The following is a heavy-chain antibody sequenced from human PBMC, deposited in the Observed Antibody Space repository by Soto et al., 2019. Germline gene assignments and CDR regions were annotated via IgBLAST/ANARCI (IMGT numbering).Heavy chain of an antibody. Sequence: SETLSLTCGVSGYSISSGYYWGWIRQPPGKGLNYIASIYHSGSTSPNPPLTSRGTISADTSSNQFSLELNSVTAADTAVYYCARDQYSSSHLDSAYWGQGALVTVSS. CDR1: GYSISSGYY. CDR2: IYHSGST. J-gene: IGHJ4*02. D-gene: IGHD6-13*01. V-gene: IGHV4-38-2*02. CDR3: ARDQYSSSHLDSAY.